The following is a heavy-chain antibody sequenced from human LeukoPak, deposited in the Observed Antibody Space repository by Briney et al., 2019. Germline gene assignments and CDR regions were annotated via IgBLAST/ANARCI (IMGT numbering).Heavy chain of an antibody. Sequence: GESLKISCKGSGYSFTNYWINWVRQMPGKGLEWMGKIDPSDSYTNYSPSFQGHVTISADKSVSTAYLQWSSLKASDTAMYFCARHVVPYSSGLAGFDYWGQGTLVTVSS. CDR1: GYSFTNYW. CDR3: ARHVVPYSSGLAGFDY. D-gene: IGHD6-19*01. J-gene: IGHJ4*02. CDR2: IDPSDSYT. V-gene: IGHV5-10-1*01.